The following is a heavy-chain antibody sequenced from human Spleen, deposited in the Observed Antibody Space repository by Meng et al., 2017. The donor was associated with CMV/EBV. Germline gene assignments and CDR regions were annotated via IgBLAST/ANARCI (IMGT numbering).Heavy chain of an antibody. V-gene: IGHV4-38-2*02. Sequence: SETLSLTCNVSGYSISSDYYWGWVRQPPGKGLEWIGGIYYGGSTYYKPSLRGRITISVDKSKNQFSLKLRSVTAADTAVYFCASGHIHDLWGPGTLVTVSS. J-gene: IGHJ4*02. CDR2: IYYGGST. CDR1: GYSISSDYY. CDR3: ASGHIHDL.